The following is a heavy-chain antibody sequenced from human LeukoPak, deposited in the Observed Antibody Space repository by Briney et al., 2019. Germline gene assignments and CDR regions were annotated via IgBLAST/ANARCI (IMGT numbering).Heavy chain of an antibody. CDR1: GYTFTNLD. D-gene: IGHD7-27*01. V-gene: IGHV1-8*01. CDR2: MNPNNGIT. Sequence: GASVKVSCKASGYTFTNLDINWVRQATGQGLEWMGWMNPNNGITDHAQKFQGRGAMTRDTSTGTAYMELSSLTFEDTAVYYCARGIDAGVDFWGQGTLITVSS. J-gene: IGHJ4*02. CDR3: ARGIDAGVDF.